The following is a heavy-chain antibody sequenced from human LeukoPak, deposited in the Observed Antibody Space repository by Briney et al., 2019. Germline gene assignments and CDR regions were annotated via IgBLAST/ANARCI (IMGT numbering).Heavy chain of an antibody. Sequence: ASVKVSCNASGYTFSSNDINWVRQATGQGLEWMGWMNPNSGNTGYAQKFQGRVTMTRNTSINTAYMELSSLRSEDTAVYYCARGILSVTMVRGLKYYDYYYMDVWGKGTTVTISS. CDR1: GYTFSSND. D-gene: IGHD3-10*01. CDR2: MNPNSGNT. V-gene: IGHV1-8*01. CDR3: ARGILSVTMVRGLKYYDYYYMDV. J-gene: IGHJ6*03.